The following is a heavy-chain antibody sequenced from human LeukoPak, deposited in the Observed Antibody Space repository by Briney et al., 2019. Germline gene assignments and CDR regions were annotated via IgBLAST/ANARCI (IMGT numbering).Heavy chain of an antibody. CDR2: SGSGGST. J-gene: IGHJ4*02. CDR3: AKERREQSRDNYFDY. D-gene: IGHD1-26*01. V-gene: IGHV3-23*01. CDR1: GFTFSIYA. Sequence: GGSLRLSCAASGFTFSIYAMNWVRQAPGKGLEWVSVSGSGGSTYYADSVRGRFTISRDNSKNTLYLQMNSLRAEDTAVYYCAKERREQSRDNYFDYWGQGTLVTVSS.